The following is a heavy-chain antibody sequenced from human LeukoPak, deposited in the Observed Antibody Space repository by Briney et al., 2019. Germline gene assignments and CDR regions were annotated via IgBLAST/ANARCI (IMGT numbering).Heavy chain of an antibody. CDR1: GGSLSSGTYY. J-gene: IGHJ4*02. CDR2: IYNSGNT. CDR3: ASVHDILTGYYNYY. D-gene: IGHD3-9*01. Sequence: SETLSLTCTVSGGSLSSGTYYWSWIRQPPGKGLEWIGYIYNSGNTYYNPSLKSRVTISLCMAKNQFSLKLRSVTAADTAVYYCASVHDILTGYYNYYWGQGTLVTVSS. V-gene: IGHV4-61*01.